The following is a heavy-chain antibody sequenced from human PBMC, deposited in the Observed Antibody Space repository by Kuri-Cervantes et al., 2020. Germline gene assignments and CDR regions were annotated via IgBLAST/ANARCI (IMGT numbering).Heavy chain of an antibody. Sequence: SETLSLTCAVYGGSFSGYYWSWIRQPPGKGLEWIGSIYYSGSTYYNPSLKSRVTISVDTSKNQFSLKLSSVTAADTAVYYCASQAQLPAKSGDYWGQGTLVTVSS. CDR2: IYYSGST. CDR1: GGSFSGYY. CDR3: ASQAQLPAKSGDY. V-gene: IGHV4-34*01. D-gene: IGHD2-2*01. J-gene: IGHJ4*02.